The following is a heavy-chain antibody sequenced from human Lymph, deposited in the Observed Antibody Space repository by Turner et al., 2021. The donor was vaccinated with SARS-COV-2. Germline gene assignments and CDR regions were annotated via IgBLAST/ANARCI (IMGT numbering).Heavy chain of an antibody. J-gene: IGHJ6*02. CDR1: GIIVRRNY. D-gene: IGHD2-2*01. CDR2: SYSGGTT. CDR3: ARDLSTYGMDV. V-gene: IGHV3-53*02. Sequence: EVQLVETGGGLIQPGGCLSLSWAASGIIVRRNYMHWVGQAPGKGLKWVSVSYSGGTTYYADSGKGRFTIYSDNSKNTLYLQMNSLGVADSAVYYCARDLSTYGMDVWGQGTTVTVSS.